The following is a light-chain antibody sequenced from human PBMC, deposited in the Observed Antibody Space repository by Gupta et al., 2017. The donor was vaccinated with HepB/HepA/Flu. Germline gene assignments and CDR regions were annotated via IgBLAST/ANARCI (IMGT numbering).Light chain of an antibody. CDR2: GAS. V-gene: IGKV3-15*01. Sequence: VITQSPATLSVSPGERATLSCRASQSVSRDLAWYQQKPGQAPRRLIYGASTRASGVPARFSGSGSGTEFTLSITSLQSEDFAFYSCQQDNYWPFAFGQGTQLEIK. J-gene: IGKJ1*01. CDR3: QQDNYWPFA. CDR1: QSVSRD.